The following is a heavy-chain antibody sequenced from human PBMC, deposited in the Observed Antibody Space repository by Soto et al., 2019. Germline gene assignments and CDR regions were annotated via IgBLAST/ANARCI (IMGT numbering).Heavy chain of an antibody. J-gene: IGHJ4*02. Sequence: QVQLVESGGGVVQPGRSLRLSGAASGFTFSTFAMHWVRQAPGKGLEWVAVISDDGITKYYADSVKGRFTISRDNSKNTLYLEMNSLRAEDTAVYYGYSSGWWGQGTLVTVSS. CDR2: ISDDGITK. D-gene: IGHD6-19*01. V-gene: IGHV3-30*03. CDR3: YSSGW. CDR1: GFTFSTFA.